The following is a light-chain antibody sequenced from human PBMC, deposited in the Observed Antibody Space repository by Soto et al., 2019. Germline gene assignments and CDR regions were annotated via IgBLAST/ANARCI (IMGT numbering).Light chain of an antibody. V-gene: IGLV1-47*01. Sequence: QSVVTQTPSASGTPGQRVTFSCSGGSSNIGGNYVSWFQQLPGMAPKLLIYETYKRPSGVPDRFSGSILGNKAALTITGAQADDDSDYYCLLYMGSGVSVFGGGTKLTVL. J-gene: IGLJ2*01. CDR3: LLYMGSGVSV. CDR1: SSNIGGNY. CDR2: ETY.